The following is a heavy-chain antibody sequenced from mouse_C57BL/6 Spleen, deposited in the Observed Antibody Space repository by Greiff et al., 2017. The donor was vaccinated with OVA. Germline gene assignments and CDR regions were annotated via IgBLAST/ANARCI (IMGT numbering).Heavy chain of an antibody. Sequence: VQVVESGPGLVQPSQSLSITCTVSGFSLTSYGVHWVRQSPGKGLEWLGVIWRGGSTDYNAAFMSRLSITKDNSKSQVFFKMNSLQADDTAIYYCAKPLTTGYFDVWGTGTTVTVSS. CDR2: IWRGGST. V-gene: IGHV2-5*01. CDR1: GFSLTSYG. CDR3: AKPLTTGYFDV. D-gene: IGHD1-1*01. J-gene: IGHJ1*03.